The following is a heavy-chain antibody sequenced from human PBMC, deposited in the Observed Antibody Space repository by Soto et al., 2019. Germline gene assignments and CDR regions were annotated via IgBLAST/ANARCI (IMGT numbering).Heavy chain of an antibody. Sequence: QVQLVQSGAEVKRPGSSVKVSCKASGGTFNSYAVSWVRQAPGQGLEWIGGIIPMFGTTKYAQKFQGRVTITADKSTSTAYMALSSLKSEYMAIFYCARARSNYAFNYALDVWGQGTAVIVSS. V-gene: IGHV1-69*06. CDR2: IIPMFGTT. CDR3: ARARSNYAFNYALDV. J-gene: IGHJ6*02. CDR1: GGTFNSYA. D-gene: IGHD1-26*01.